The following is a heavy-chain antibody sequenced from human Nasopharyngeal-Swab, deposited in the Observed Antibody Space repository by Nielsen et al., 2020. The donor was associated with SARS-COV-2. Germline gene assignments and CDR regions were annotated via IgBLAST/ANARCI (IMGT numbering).Heavy chain of an antibody. CDR1: GFTFSSYG. J-gene: IGHJ3*02. V-gene: IGHV3-30*03. Sequence: GESLKISCAASGFTFSSYGMHWVRQAPGKGLEWVAVISYDGSNKYYADSVKGRFTISRDNSKNTLYLQMNSLRAEDTAVYYCARVGHVDTSMSGAFDIWGQGTMVAVSS. CDR3: ARVGHVDTSMSGAFDI. D-gene: IGHD5-18*01. CDR2: ISYDGSNK.